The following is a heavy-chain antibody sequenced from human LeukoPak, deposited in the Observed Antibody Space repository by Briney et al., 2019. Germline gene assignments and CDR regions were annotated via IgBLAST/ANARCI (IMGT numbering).Heavy chain of an antibody. Sequence: GGSLRLSCAASGFTFSSYWMSWVRQAPGKGLEWVANIKQDGSEKYYVDSVKGRFTISRDNAKNSLYLQMNSLRAEDTAVYYCARGRETSGSYPNWFDPWGQGTLVTVSS. V-gene: IGHV3-7*01. CDR3: ARGRETSGSYPNWFDP. J-gene: IGHJ5*02. CDR1: GFTFSSYW. D-gene: IGHD1-26*01. CDR2: IKQDGSEK.